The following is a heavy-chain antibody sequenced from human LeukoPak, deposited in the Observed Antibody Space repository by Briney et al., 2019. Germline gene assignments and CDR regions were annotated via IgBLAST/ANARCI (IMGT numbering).Heavy chain of an antibody. D-gene: IGHD4-17*01. Sequence: ASVKVSCKASGYTFTSYDINWVRQATGQGLEWMGWMNPNSGNTGYAQKFQGRVTITRNTSISTAYMKLSSLRSEDTAVYYCARADYGDYYYYYYMDVWGKGTTVTVSS. V-gene: IGHV1-8*01. CDR2: MNPNSGNT. CDR1: GYTFTSYD. J-gene: IGHJ6*03. CDR3: ARADYGDYYYYYYMDV.